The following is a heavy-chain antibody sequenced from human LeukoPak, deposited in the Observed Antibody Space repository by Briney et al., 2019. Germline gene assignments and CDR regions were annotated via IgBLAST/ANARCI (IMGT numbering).Heavy chain of an antibody. CDR2: ISGSGGST. CDR3: AKDPVIVVQYYDDY. Sequence: GGSLSLSCAASGFTFSSYAMSWVGQAPGKGLEWVSAISGSGGSTYYADSVKGRFTISRDNSKNTLYLQMNSLRAEDTAVYYFAKDPVIVVQYYDDYWGQGTLVTVSS. J-gene: IGHJ4*02. V-gene: IGHV3-23*01. CDR1: GFTFSSYA. D-gene: IGHD3-22*01.